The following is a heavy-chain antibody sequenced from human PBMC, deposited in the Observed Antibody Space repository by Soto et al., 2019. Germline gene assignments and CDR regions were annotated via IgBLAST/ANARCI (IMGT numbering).Heavy chain of an antibody. CDR3: ARGLRGSRWYADYYYYYGMDA. CDR2: MNPNSGTT. Sequence: GASVAVSCTACGGGFGSCASSWVRQAPGQGLEWMGWMNPNSGTTGYAQKFQGRVTMTRNTSISTAYMELSSLRSEDTAVYYCARGLRGSRWYADYYYYYGMDAWCQGTTVTVSS. V-gene: IGHV1-8*02. CDR1: GGGFGSCA. J-gene: IGHJ6*02. D-gene: IGHD6-19*01.